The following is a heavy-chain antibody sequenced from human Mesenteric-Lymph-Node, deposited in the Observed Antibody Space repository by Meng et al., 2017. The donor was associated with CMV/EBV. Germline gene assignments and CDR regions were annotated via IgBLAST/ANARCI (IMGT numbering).Heavy chain of an antibody. Sequence: GGSLRLSCAPSGFTFNFYAMHWVRQAPGKGLEWVAVISNDGNKNSYADSVKGRFTISRDNSKKTLYLQMNSLRAEDTAVYYCARDEGDCSKTRCHKGRFDYWGQGTVVTVSS. D-gene: IGHD2-2*02. CDR3: ARDEGDCSKTRCHKGRFDY. J-gene: IGHJ4*02. V-gene: IGHV3-30-3*01. CDR1: GFTFNFYA. CDR2: ISNDGNKN.